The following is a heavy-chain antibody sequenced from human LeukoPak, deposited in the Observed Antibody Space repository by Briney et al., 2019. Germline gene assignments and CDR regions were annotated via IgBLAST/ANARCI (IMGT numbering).Heavy chain of an antibody. J-gene: IGHJ4*02. D-gene: IGHD6-13*01. CDR2: INKDGSEQ. CDR3: TRGGATSSWYWFF. V-gene: IGHV3-7*01. Sequence: GGSLRLSCAASGFTFSSHWMTWVRQAPGKGAEWVASINKDGSEQYYVDSVKGRFTISRDNAKNSLSLQVSSLRAEDTAVYYCTRGGATSSWYWFFWGQGTLVTVSS. CDR1: GFTFSSHW.